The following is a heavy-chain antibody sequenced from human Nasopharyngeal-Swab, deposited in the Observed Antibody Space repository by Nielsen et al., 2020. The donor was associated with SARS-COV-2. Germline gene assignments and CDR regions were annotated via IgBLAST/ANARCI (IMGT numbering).Heavy chain of an antibody. Sequence: VRQAPGKGLEWVSVIYSGGSTYYADSVKGRFTISRDNSKNTLYPQMNSLRAEDTAVYYCARDRPVHCSGGSCYYYYGMDVWGQGTTVTVSS. CDR3: ARDRPVHCSGGSCYYYYGMDV. D-gene: IGHD2-15*01. J-gene: IGHJ6*02. V-gene: IGHV3-53*01. CDR2: IYSGGST.